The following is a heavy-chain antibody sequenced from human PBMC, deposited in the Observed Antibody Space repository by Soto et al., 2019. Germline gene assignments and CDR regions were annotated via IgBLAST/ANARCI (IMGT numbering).Heavy chain of an antibody. D-gene: IGHD1-1*01. V-gene: IGHV4-59*04. CDR3: ARVERGTATTVVDAFDI. CDR2: MSHSGGT. CDR1: GGSISSYY. Sequence: PSATLSLTCTVSGGSISSYYWSWIRQPPGKGLEWIGDMSHSGGTHFNPSLKSRVTISVDTSKNQFSLKMSFVTAADTALYYCARVERGTATTVVDAFDIWGPGTMVTVS. J-gene: IGHJ3*02.